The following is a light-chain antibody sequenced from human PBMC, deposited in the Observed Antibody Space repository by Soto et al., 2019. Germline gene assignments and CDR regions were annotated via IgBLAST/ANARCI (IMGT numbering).Light chain of an antibody. J-gene: IGKJ1*01. CDR2: GAS. CDR3: HQYVSSWT. Sequence: EIVLTQSPVTLSLSPGERATLSCRASQSVSNDYLAWYQQKSGQAPRLLIYGASSRATGIPDRFSGSGSGTDFTLTISRLEPEDFAVYYCHQYVSSWTFGQGTKVDIK. CDR1: QSVSNDY. V-gene: IGKV3-20*01.